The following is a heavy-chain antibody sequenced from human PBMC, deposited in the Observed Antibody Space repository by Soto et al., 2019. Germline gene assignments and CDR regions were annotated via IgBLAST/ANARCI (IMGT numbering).Heavy chain of an antibody. CDR1: GCSILSGDYY. D-gene: IGHD2-2*02. J-gene: IGHJ4*02. CDR2: IYYSGST. CDR3: ARYLHGYIPKCYTDF. V-gene: IGHV4-30-4*01. Sequence: TLPLTCTVSGCSILSGDYYWSWIRQPPGKGLEWIGYIYYSGSTYYNPSLKSRVTISVDTSKNQFSLKLSSVTAADTAVYYCARYLHGYIPKCYTDFWCQGIPVTV.